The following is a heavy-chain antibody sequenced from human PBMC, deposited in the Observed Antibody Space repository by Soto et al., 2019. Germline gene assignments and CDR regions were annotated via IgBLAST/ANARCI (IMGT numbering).Heavy chain of an antibody. J-gene: IGHJ3*02. Sequence: PGGSLRLSCAASGFTSGSYWVNWVRQAPGKGLEWVGNIKQDGSVKNYVDSVKGRFTISRDNAKNSLYLQMNSLRADDTAVYYCARVGISRALDIWGQGTMVTVSS. CDR1: GFTSGSYW. CDR3: ARVGISRALDI. V-gene: IGHV3-7*01. D-gene: IGHD2-2*01. CDR2: IKQDGSVK.